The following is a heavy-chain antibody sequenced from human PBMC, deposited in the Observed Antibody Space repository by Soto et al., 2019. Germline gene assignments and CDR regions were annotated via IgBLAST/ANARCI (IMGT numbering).Heavy chain of an antibody. D-gene: IGHD6-6*01. V-gene: IGHV4-31*03. CDR1: GGSISSGGYY. J-gene: IGHJ5*02. CDR2: IYYSGST. CDR3: AKEQLVGLDRQWFDP. Sequence: SETLSLTCTASGGSISSGGYYWSWIRQHPGKGLEWIGYIYYSGSTYYNPSLKSRVTISVDTSKNQFSLKLSSVTAADTAVYYCAKEQLVGLDRQWFDPWGQGTLVTVSS.